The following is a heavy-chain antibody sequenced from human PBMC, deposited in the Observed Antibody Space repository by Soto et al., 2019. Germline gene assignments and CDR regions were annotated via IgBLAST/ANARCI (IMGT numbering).Heavy chain of an antibody. CDR2: IYYSGST. V-gene: IGHV4-39*01. D-gene: IGHD2-2*01. Sequence: SETLSLTCTVSGGSISSSSYYWGWIRQPPGKGLEWIGSIYYSGSTYYNPSLKSRVTISVDTSKNQFSLKLSSVTAADTAVYYCARQGCISTSFYASTRYYYGMDVWGQRTTVTVSS. J-gene: IGHJ6*02. CDR3: ARQGCISTSFYASTRYYYGMDV. CDR1: GGSISSSSYY.